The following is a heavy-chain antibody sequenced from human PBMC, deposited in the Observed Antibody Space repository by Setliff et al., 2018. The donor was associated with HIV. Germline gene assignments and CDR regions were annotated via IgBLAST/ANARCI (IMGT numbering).Heavy chain of an antibody. CDR2: ISAYNGNT. CDR1: GYTFTSYG. D-gene: IGHD2-2*01. Sequence: ASVKVSCKASGYTFTSYGISWVRQAPGQGLEWMGWISAYNGNTNYAQKLQGRVTMTTDTSTSTAYMELRSLRSDDTAVYYCARGPPIVVVPAALLTFVYWGQGTLVTVSS. V-gene: IGHV1-18*01. CDR3: ARGPPIVVVPAALLTFVY. J-gene: IGHJ4*02.